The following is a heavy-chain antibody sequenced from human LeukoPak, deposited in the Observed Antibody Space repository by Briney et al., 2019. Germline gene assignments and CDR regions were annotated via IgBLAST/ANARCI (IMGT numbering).Heavy chain of an antibody. V-gene: IGHV3-15*01. Sequence: PGGSLRLSCTASGFTFNSAWMGWVRQAPGKGLEWVGRIKDKNYGETKDYAAPVKGGFVISRDDSKNTLYLQMTSLKTEGTAVYCCTTDPPGASDYWGQGALVTVSS. J-gene: IGHJ4*02. CDR1: GFTFNSAW. D-gene: IGHD3-10*01. CDR3: TTDPPGASDY. CDR2: IKDKNYGETK.